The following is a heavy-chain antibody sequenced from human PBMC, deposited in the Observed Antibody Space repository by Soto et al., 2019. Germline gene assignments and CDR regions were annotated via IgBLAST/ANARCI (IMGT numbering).Heavy chain of an antibody. CDR1: GGSISSYY. J-gene: IGHJ4*02. Sequence: SETLSLTCTVSGGSISSYYWSWIRQPPGKGLEWIGYIYYSGSANYNPSLKSRVTISVDTSKNQFSLKLSSVTAADTAVFYCARLSPGYSSGWYGGWFDYWGQGTLVTVSS. CDR3: ARLSPGYSSGWYGGWFDY. CDR2: IYYSGSA. D-gene: IGHD6-19*01. V-gene: IGHV4-59*08.